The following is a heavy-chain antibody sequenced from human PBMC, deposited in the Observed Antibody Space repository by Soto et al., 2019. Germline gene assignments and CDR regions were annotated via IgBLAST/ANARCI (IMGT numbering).Heavy chain of an antibody. CDR1: GGTFSSYA. CDR2: IIPIFGTA. D-gene: IGHD3-22*01. V-gene: IGHV1-69*13. CDR3: ARERGDSSGYGGYYFDY. J-gene: IGHJ4*02. Sequence: SVKVSCKASGGTFSSYAISWVRQAPGQGLEWMGGIIPIFGTANYAQKFQGRVTITADESTSTAYMELSSLRSEDTAVYYCARERGDSSGYGGYYFDYWGQGTLVTVSS.